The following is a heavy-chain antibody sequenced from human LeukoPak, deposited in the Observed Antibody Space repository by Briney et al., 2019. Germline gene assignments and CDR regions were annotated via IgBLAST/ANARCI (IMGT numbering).Heavy chain of an antibody. CDR2: FDPEDGET. J-gene: IGHJ4*02. D-gene: IGHD7-27*01. CDR3: AADRNWGKGYYFDY. CDR1: GYALTELS. V-gene: IGHV1-24*01. Sequence: ASVKVSCKVSGYALTELSMHWVRQAPGKGLERMGGFDPEDGETIYAQRVQGRVTMTEDTSTDTAYMELSSLRSEDTAVYYCAADRNWGKGYYFDYWGQGTLVTVSS.